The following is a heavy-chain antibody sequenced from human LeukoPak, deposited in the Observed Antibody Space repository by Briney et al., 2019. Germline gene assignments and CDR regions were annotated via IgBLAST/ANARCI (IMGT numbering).Heavy chain of an antibody. CDR3: AKDGTNYDLDY. J-gene: IGHJ4*02. D-gene: IGHD1-14*01. CDR1: GFTFSSYD. V-gene: IGHV3-30*02. Sequence: GGSLRLSCAASGFTFSSYDMHWVRQAPGKGLEWVAFIRYDGTNEYYADSVKGRFTISRDNSKNTLYLQMNGLRADDTAVYYCAKDGTNYDLDYWGQGTLVTVSS. CDR2: IRYDGTNE.